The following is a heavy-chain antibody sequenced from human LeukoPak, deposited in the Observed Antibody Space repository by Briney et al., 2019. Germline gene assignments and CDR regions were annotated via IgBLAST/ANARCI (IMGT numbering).Heavy chain of an antibody. CDR1: GFTFSSYA. CDR2: ISYDGSNK. CDR3: ARDHYDILTGYYFDY. J-gene: IGHJ4*02. V-gene: IGHV3-30*04. D-gene: IGHD3-9*01. Sequence: GGSLRLSCAASGFTFSSYAMHWVRQAPGKGLEWVAVISYDGSNKYYADSVKGRFTISRDNSKNTLYLQMNSLRAEDTAVYYCARDHYDILTGYYFDYWGQGTLDTVSS.